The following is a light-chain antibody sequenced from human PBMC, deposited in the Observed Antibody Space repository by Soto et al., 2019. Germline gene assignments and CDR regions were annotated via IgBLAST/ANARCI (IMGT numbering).Light chain of an antibody. CDR1: SSDVGSYKD. V-gene: IGLV2-11*01. J-gene: IGLJ1*01. Sequence: QSALTQPRSVSGSPGQSVTTSCTGTSSDVGSYKDVSWYQHHPGKVPKLMIYDVSERPSGVPDRFSGSKSGNTASLTISGLQAEDEAIYYCCAYADTFYVFGTGTKVTVL. CDR2: DVS. CDR3: CAYADTFYV.